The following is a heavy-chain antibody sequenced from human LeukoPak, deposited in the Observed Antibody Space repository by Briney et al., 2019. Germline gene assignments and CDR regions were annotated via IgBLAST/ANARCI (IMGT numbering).Heavy chain of an antibody. CDR2: IKKTGSET. J-gene: IGHJ4*02. CDR3: AREDGYCSGGNCYSYSDS. D-gene: IGHD2-15*01. V-gene: IGHV3-7*01. CDR1: GFTFSHFW. Sequence: GGSLRLSCAASGFTFSHFWMSWVRQAPGKGLEWVAYIKKTGSETYYVDSVKGRFTITRDNTRNSLFLQMYSLRAEDTAVYFCAREDGYCSGGNCYSYSDSWGQGTLVTVSS.